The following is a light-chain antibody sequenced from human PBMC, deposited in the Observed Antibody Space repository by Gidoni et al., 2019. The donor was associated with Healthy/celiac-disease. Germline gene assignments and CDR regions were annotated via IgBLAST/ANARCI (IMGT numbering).Light chain of an antibody. Sequence: DIGMTQSPSTLSVSPGERATLACRASQSVSSNLAWYQQKPGQAPRLLIYGASTRATGIPARFSGSGSGTEFTLTISSLQSEDFAVYYCQQYNNWPPTFGQGTKLEIK. CDR1: QSVSSN. V-gene: IGKV3-15*01. J-gene: IGKJ2*01. CDR3: QQYNNWPPT. CDR2: GAS.